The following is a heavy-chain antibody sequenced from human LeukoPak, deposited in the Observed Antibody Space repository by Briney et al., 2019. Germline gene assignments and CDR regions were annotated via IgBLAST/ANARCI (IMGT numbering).Heavy chain of an antibody. J-gene: IGHJ6*02. D-gene: IGHD4-17*01. CDR1: GGSISSYY. CDR3: ARDYPDYGENEPYYYGMDV. CDR2: IYYSGST. Sequence: PSETLSLTCTVSGGSISSYYWSWIRQPPGKGLEWIGYIYYSGSTYYNPTLKSRVTISVDTSKNQFSLKLSSVTAADTAVYYCARDYPDYGENEPYYYGMDVWGQGTTVTVSS. V-gene: IGHV4-59*12.